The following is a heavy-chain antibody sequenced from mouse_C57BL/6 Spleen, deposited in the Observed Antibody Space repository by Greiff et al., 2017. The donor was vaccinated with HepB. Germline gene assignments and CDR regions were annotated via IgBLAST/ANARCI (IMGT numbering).Heavy chain of an antibody. CDR2: IDPEDGET. Sequence: EVKLQESGAELVKPGASVKLSCTASGFNIKDYYMHWVKQRTEQGLEWIGRIDPEDGETKYAPKFQGKATITADTSSNTAYLQLSSLTSEDTAVYYCARSHYGSSYVGYFDVWGTGTTVTVSS. D-gene: IGHD1-1*01. J-gene: IGHJ1*03. CDR1: GFNIKDYY. V-gene: IGHV14-2*01. CDR3: ARSHYGSSYVGYFDV.